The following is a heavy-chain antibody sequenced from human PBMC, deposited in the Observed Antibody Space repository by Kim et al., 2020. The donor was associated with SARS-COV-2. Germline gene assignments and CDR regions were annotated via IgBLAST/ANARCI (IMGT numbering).Heavy chain of an antibody. D-gene: IGHD3-3*02. CDR2: INHSGST. V-gene: IGHV4-34*01. CDR1: GGSFSGYY. CDR3: ARRLLALGTKGIDS. J-gene: IGHJ4*02. Sequence: SETLSLTCAVYGGSFSGYYWSWIRQPPGKGLEWVVEINHSGSTNYNPSLKSRFTISVDTSKNQFSLRMISVTAADTAIYYCARRLLALGTKGIDSWGQGTLVTVSS.